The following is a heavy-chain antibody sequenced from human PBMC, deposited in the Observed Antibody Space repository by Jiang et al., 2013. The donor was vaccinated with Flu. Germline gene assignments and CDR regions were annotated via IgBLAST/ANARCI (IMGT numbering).Heavy chain of an antibody. D-gene: IGHD6-13*01. CDR1: GGSFSGYY. V-gene: IGHV4-34*01. J-gene: IGHJ5*02. CDR3: AREGTGSSWYGWFDP. CDR2: INHSGST. Sequence: LLKPSETLSLTCAVYGGSFSGYYWSWIRQPPGKGLEWIGEINHSGSTNYNPSLKSRVTISVDTSKNQFSLKLSSVTAAGTAVYYCAREGTGSSWYGWFDPWGPGNPGH.